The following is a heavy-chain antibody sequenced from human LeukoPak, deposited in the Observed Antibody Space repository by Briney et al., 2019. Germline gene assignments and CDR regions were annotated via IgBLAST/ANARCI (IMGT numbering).Heavy chain of an antibody. CDR1: GYTFTSYY. J-gene: IGHJ4*02. CDR3: ARVPGAAGSYWDY. V-gene: IGHV1-46*01. D-gene: IGHD3-10*01. Sequence: GASVKVSCKASGYTFTSYYMHWVRQAPGQGLEWMGIINPSGDSTIYAQKFQGRVTMTRDTSTSTVYMELSSLRSEDTAVYYCARVPGAAGSYWDYWGQGTLVTVSS. CDR2: INPSGDST.